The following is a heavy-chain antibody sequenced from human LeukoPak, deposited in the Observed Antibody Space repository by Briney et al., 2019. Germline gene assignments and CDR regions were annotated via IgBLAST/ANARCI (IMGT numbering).Heavy chain of an antibody. CDR2: IYSGGST. D-gene: IGHD3-10*01. Sequence: GGSLRLSCAASGFTVSSNYMSWVRQAPGKGLEWVSVIYSGGSTYYADSVKGRFTISRDNSKNTLYLQMNSLRAEDTAVYYCARGGGGVRGFNLRYYFDCWGQGTLVTVSS. V-gene: IGHV3-53*01. CDR3: ARGGGGVRGFNLRYYFDC. J-gene: IGHJ4*02. CDR1: GFTVSSNY.